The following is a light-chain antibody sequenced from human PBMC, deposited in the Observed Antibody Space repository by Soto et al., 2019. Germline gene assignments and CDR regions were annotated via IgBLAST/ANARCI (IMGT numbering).Light chain of an antibody. Sequence: QSALTQPPSVSGSPGQSVTISCTGTSSDVGSYNRVSWYQQPPGTAPKLMTYEVSNRPSGVPDRFAGSKSGHSSSLTISGLQAEDEADYYWSSYTSSSTLGFGGGTKLTVL. J-gene: IGLJ2*01. V-gene: IGLV2-18*02. CDR2: EVS. CDR1: SSDVGSYNR. CDR3: SSYTSSSTLG.